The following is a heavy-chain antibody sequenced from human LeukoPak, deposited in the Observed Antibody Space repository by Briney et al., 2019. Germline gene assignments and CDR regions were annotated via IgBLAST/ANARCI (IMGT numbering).Heavy chain of an antibody. D-gene: IGHD5-12*01. CDR2: ISSSGSTI. CDR1: GFTFSSYE. J-gene: IGHJ4*02. Sequence: GGSLRLSCAASGFTFSSYEMNWARQAPGKGLEWVSYISSSGSTIYYADSVKGRFTISRDNAKNSLYLQMNSLRAEDTAVYYCARLYSGYVNYFDYWGQGTLVTVSS. V-gene: IGHV3-48*03. CDR3: ARLYSGYVNYFDY.